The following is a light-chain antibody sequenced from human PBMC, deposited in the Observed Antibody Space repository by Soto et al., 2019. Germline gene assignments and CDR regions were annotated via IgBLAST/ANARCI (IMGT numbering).Light chain of an antibody. CDR1: SSDVGGYSY. CDR2: EVS. V-gene: IGLV2-14*01. J-gene: IGLJ1*01. Sequence: QSSLTQPASVSGSPGQSITISCTWTSSDVGGYSYVPWYQQHPGKAPKLMIHEVSNRPSGVSNRFSGSKSGNTAYLTISGLQAEDEADYYCSSYTSSSSPYVFGTGTKVTLL. CDR3: SSYTSSSSPYV.